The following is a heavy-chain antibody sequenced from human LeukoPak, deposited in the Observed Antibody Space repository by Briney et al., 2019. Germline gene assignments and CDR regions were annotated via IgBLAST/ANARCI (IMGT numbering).Heavy chain of an antibody. V-gene: IGHV4-59*01. Sequence: PSETLSLTCTVSGGSITGYYWSWIRQPPEKGLEWIGYIHDSGSTNYNPSLKSRVTMSLDTSKNQFSLKLSSVTAADTAVYSCARSYNFWSGYYYGTDVWGQGTTVTVSS. J-gene: IGHJ6*02. CDR1: GGSITGYY. D-gene: IGHD3-3*01. CDR2: IHDSGST. CDR3: ARSYNFWSGYYYGTDV.